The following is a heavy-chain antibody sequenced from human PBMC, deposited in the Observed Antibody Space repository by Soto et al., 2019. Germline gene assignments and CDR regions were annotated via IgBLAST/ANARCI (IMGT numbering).Heavy chain of an antibody. D-gene: IGHD2-2*01. CDR2: ISSSSSYI. CDR3: ARAKSLPLCSSTSCYYYYMDV. V-gene: IGHV3-21*01. CDR1: GFTFSSYS. Sequence: GGSLRLSCAASGFTFSSYSMNWVRQAPGKGLEWVSSISSSSSYIYYADSVKGRFTISRDNAKNSLYLQMNSLRAEDTAVYYCARAKSLPLCSSTSCYYYYMDVWGKGTTVTVSS. J-gene: IGHJ6*03.